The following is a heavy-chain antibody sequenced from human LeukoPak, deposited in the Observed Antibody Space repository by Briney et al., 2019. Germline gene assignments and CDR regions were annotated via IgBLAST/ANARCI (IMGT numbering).Heavy chain of an antibody. J-gene: IGHJ4*02. D-gene: IGHD6-19*01. CDR1: GGTFSSYA. CDR2: ISAYNGNT. Sequence: ASVKVSCKASGGTFSSYAISWVRQTPGQWLEWMGWISAYNGNTNYAQKLQGRVTMTTDTSTSTAYMELRSLRSDDTAVYYCARVGLAVAGNPFDYWGQGTLVTVSS. CDR3: ARVGLAVAGNPFDY. V-gene: IGHV1-18*01.